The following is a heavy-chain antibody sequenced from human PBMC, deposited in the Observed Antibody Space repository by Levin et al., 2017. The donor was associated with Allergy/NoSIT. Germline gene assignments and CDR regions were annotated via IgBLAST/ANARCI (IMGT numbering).Heavy chain of an antibody. CDR1: GFTFSSYG. CDR2: IWYDGSNK. J-gene: IGHJ6*02. V-gene: IGHV3-33*01. Sequence: GGSLRLSCAASGFTFSSYGMHWVRQAPGKGLEWVAVIWYDGSNKYYADSVKGRFTISRDNSKNTLYLQMNSLRAEDTAVYYCARDHNGDYWYYGMDVWGQGTTVTVSS. CDR3: ARDHNGDYWYYGMDV. D-gene: IGHD4-17*01.